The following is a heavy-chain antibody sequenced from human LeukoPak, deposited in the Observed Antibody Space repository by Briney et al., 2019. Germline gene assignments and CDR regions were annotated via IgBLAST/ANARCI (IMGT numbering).Heavy chain of an antibody. D-gene: IGHD4-17*01. CDR3: AQAASDDGDYVNAFDV. CDR1: GFTFTTYA. CDR2: ISGSGGSR. V-gene: IGHV3-23*01. J-gene: IGHJ3*01. Sequence: GGSLRLSCAASGFTFTTYAMSWVRQAPGKGLEWVSSISGSGGSRNYGDSVKGRFTSSRDNSKNTLFLQMNILRAEDTSVYYCAQAASDDGDYVNAFDVWGQGTMVTVSS.